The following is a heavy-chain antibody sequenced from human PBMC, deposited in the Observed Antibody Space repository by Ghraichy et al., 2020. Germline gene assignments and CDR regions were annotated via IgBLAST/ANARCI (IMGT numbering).Heavy chain of an antibody. CDR1: GGSISGISFY. Sequence: SETLSLTCTVSGGSISGISFYWGWIRQPPGKGLEWIGSIYYSGSISYNPSLKSRVTISVDTSKNQFSLKLSSVTAPDTAVYYCARHNVIAASNPFDPWGQGTLVTVSS. V-gene: IGHV4-39*01. J-gene: IGHJ5*02. CDR2: IYYSGSI. D-gene: IGHD6-25*01. CDR3: ARHNVIAASNPFDP.